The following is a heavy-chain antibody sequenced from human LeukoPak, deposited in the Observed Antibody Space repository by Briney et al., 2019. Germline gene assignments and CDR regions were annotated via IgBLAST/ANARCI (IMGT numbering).Heavy chain of an antibody. D-gene: IGHD2-2*02. CDR2: ISSSGSTI. V-gene: IGHV3-48*03. CDR3: ARGRAPPAIVVVPAAIGH. CDR1: GFTFSSDE. J-gene: IGHJ4*02. Sequence: GGSLRLSCAASGFTFSSDEMNWVRQAPGKGLEWVSYISSSGSTIYYADSVKGRFTISRDNAKNSLYLQMNSLRAEDTAVYYCARGRAPPAIVVVPAAIGHWGQGTLVTLSS.